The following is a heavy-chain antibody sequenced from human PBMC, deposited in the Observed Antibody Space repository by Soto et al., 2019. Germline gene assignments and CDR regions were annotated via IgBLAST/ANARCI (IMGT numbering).Heavy chain of an antibody. V-gene: IGHV3-11*01. J-gene: IGHJ4*02. D-gene: IGHD3-3*01. CDR3: ASHYDMWSGYLSPVDY. CDR1: GYTFSDYY. CDR2: IDTSGTKI. Sequence: PGGSLRLSCAASGYTFSDYYMSWIRQAPGKGLEWISYIDTSGTKIYYADSVKGRFTITRDNAKNSLYLEMNSLRDEDTAVYYCASHYDMWSGYLSPVDYWGQGTLVTXSS.